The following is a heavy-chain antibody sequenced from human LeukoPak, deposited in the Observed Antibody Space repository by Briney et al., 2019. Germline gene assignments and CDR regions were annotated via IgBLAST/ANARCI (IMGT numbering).Heavy chain of an antibody. CDR1: GGSISSYY. Sequence: PSETLSLTCTVSGGSISSYYWSWIRQPPGKGLEWIGYIYTSGSTNYNPSLKSRVTISVDTSKNQFSLELSSVTTADTAVYYCARHVRGRMTFDIWGQGTMVTVSS. V-gene: IGHV4-4*09. J-gene: IGHJ3*02. CDR2: IYTSGST. CDR3: ARHVRGRMTFDI. D-gene: IGHD3-10*02.